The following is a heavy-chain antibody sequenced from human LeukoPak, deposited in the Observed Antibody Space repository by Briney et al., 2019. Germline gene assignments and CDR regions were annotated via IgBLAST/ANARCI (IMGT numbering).Heavy chain of an antibody. D-gene: IGHD3-22*01. CDR2: ISAYSGDT. Sequence: ASVTVSCTASGFSFASYGITWVRQAPGQGLEWMGWISAYSGDTKYAQNLQDRVAMTTDTSTSTAYMELRSLRSDDTAVYYCARPIRPYNYFENSGYGYYFDYWGQGTLVTVSS. V-gene: IGHV1-18*01. J-gene: IGHJ4*02. CDR1: GFSFASYG. CDR3: ARPIRPYNYFENSGYGYYFDY.